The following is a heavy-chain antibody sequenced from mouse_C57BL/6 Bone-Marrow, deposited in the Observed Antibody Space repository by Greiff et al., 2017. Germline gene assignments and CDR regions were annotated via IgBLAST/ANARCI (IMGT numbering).Heavy chain of an antibody. Sequence: VKLMESGAELARPGASVKLSCKASGYTFTSYGISWVKQRTGQGLEWIGEIYPRSGNTYYNEKFKGKATLTADKSSSTAYMELRSLTSEDSAVYFCARLTTVGATDWYAMDYWGQGTSVTVSS. J-gene: IGHJ4*01. CDR3: ARLTTVGATDWYAMDY. V-gene: IGHV1-81*01. CDR1: GYTFTSYG. CDR2: IYPRSGNT. D-gene: IGHD1-1*01.